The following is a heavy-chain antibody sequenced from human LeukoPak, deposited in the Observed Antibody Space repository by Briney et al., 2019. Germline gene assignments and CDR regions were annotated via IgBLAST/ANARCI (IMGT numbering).Heavy chain of an antibody. Sequence: PSETLSLTCTVSVGSISSYYWSWIRQPPGKGLECIGYIYYSGSTNYNPSLKSRVTISVDTSKNQFSLKLSSVTAADTAVYYCTTQDTMRGSRWDYYYYYYMDVWGKGTTVTVSS. V-gene: IGHV4-59*01. CDR2: IYYSGST. CDR3: TTQDTMRGSRWDYYYYYYMDV. D-gene: IGHD3-22*01. J-gene: IGHJ6*03. CDR1: VGSISSYY.